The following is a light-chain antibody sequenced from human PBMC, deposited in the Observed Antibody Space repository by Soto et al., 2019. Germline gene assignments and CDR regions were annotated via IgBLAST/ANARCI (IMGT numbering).Light chain of an antibody. CDR1: RYDVGGYNY. V-gene: IGLV2-8*01. CDR3: SSYAGSNNFVL. Sequence: QSALTQPPSVSGSPGQSVTMSCTGTRYDVGGYNYVSWYQQHPGKAPKLMIYDVNKRPSGVPDRFSGSKSGNTASLTVSGLQAEDEADYYCSSYAGSNNFVLFGGGTKVTVL. CDR2: DVN. J-gene: IGLJ2*01.